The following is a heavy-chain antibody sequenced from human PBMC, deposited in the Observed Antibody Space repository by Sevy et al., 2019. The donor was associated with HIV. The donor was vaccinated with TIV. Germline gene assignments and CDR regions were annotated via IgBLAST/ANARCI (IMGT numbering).Heavy chain of an antibody. D-gene: IGHD2-2*01. V-gene: IGHV3-23*01. Sequence: ASVKVSCAASGFTFSNFGMSWVRQAPGKGLEWVSTISGSGGTTYYADSVKGRFTISRDNSKKTLYLQMNSLRAEDTALYYCAKGDTSTRYYYYGMDVWGQGTAVTVSS. CDR2: ISGSGGTT. J-gene: IGHJ6*02. CDR3: AKGDTSTRYYYYGMDV. CDR1: GFTFSNFG.